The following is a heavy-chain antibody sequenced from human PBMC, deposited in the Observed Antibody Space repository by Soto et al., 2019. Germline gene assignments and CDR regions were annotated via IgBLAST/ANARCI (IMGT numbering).Heavy chain of an antibody. CDR2: IIPIFGTA. CDR1: GGTFSSYA. Sequence: QVQLVQSGAEVKKPGSSVKVSCKASGGTFSSYAISWVRQAPGQGLEWMGGIIPIFGTANYAQRFQGRVTITADESTSTAYMELSSLRSEDTAVYYCASAELVVVITRDWYFDLWGRGTLVTVSS. J-gene: IGHJ2*01. D-gene: IGHD3-22*01. CDR3: ASAELVVVITRDWYFDL. V-gene: IGHV1-69*01.